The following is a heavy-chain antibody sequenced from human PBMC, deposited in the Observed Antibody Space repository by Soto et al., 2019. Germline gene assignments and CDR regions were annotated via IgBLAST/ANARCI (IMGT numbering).Heavy chain of an antibody. J-gene: IGHJ4*02. V-gene: IGHV3-30*18. CDR3: AKDEGDNSNYYYFDF. CDR2: MSSDGTNK. CDR1: VFTFGSYV. D-gene: IGHD4-4*01. Sequence: PWGSLRLSCAASVFTFGSYVMHWFRQAPGKGLEWVALMSSDGTNKFYTDSVKGRFTISRDNSKNTLYLHVSRLRPEDTATYYCAKDEGDNSNYYYFDFWGQGTRVTVSS.